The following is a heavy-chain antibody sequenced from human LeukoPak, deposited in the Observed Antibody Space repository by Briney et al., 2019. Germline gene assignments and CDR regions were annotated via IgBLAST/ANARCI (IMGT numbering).Heavy chain of an antibody. D-gene: IGHD6-19*01. CDR3: ATPASRVAVALDY. J-gene: IGHJ4*02. Sequence: GASVKVSCKASGYTFTSYDINWVRQATGQGLEWMGWMNPNSGNTGYAQKFQGRVTMTRNTSISTAYMELSSLRSEDTAVYYCATPASRVAVALDYWGQGTLVTVSP. CDR1: GYTFTSYD. CDR2: MNPNSGNT. V-gene: IGHV1-8*01.